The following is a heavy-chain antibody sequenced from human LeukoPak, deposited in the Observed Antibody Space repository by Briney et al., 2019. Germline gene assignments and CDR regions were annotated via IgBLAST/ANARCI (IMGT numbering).Heavy chain of an antibody. CDR2: IYSGGST. CDR3: ARASSHCSSTSCYIGY. J-gene: IGHJ4*02. D-gene: IGHD2-2*01. V-gene: IGHV3-53*01. CDR1: GFTVSSNY. Sequence: GESLRLSCAASGFTVSSNYMSWVRQAPGKGLEWVSVIYSGGSTYYADSVKGRFTISRDNSKNTLYLQMNSLRAEDTAVYYCARASSHCSSTSCYIGYWGQGTLVTVSS.